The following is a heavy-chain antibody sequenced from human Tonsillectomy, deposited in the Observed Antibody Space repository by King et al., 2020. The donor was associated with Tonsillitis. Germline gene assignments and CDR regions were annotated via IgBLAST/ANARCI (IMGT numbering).Heavy chain of an antibody. CDR1: GFTFSSYA. CDR2: ISYDGSNK. CDR3: ARDFTDYCDYLLHHPDDYYYYGMDV. J-gene: IGHJ6*02. V-gene: IGHV3-30-3*01. Sequence: QLVQSGGGVVQPGRSLRLSCAASGFTFSSYAMHWVRQAPGKGLEWVAVISYDGSNKYYADSVKGRFTISRDNSKNTLYLQMNSLRAEDTAVYYCARDFTDYCDYLLHHPDDYYYYGMDVWGQGTTVTVSS. D-gene: IGHD4-17*01.